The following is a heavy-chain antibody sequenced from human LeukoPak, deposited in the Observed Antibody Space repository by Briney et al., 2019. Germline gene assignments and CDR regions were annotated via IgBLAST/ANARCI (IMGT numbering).Heavy chain of an antibody. CDR3: ARVRSTRGYSSSTSCSHWYFDL. CDR1: GYTFTGYY. D-gene: IGHD2-2*01. J-gene: IGHJ2*01. Sequence: ASVKVSCKASGYTFTGYYMHWVRQAPGQGLEWMGWINPNSGGTNYAQKFQGRVTMTRDTSISTAYMELSRLRSDNTAVYYCARVRSTRGYSSSTSCSHWYFDLWGRGTLVTVSS. CDR2: INPNSGGT. V-gene: IGHV1-2*02.